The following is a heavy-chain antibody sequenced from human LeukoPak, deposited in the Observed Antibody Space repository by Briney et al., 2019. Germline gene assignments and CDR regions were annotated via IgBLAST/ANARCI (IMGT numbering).Heavy chain of an antibody. CDR1: GFTFSDYA. D-gene: IGHD6-13*01. CDR2: ISFSGRST. V-gene: IGHV3-23*01. J-gene: IGHJ5*02. CDR3: AKPRPSYSSSWYDH. Sequence: GGSLRLSCAVSGFTFSDYAMSWVRQAPGKGLEWVLGISFSGRSTNYADSVKGRFIISRDNSNNTLYLQMNSLRAEDTAVYYCAKPRPSYSSSWYDHWGQGTLVTVSS.